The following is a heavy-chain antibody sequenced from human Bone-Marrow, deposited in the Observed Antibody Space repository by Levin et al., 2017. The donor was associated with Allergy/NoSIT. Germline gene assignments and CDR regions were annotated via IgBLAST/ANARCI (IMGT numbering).Heavy chain of an antibody. Sequence: GSGPTLVKPTETLTLTCTVSGFSLSNARMGVSWIRQPPGKALEWLAHIFSNDEKSYSTSLKSRLTISQDTSKSQVVLTMTNMDPVDTATYYCARIKLEQLASYYYYYGMDVWGQGTTVTVSS. CDR3: ARIKLEQLASYYYYYGMDV. D-gene: IGHD6-6*01. V-gene: IGHV2-26*01. CDR2: IFSNDEK. J-gene: IGHJ6*02. CDR1: GFSLSNARMG.